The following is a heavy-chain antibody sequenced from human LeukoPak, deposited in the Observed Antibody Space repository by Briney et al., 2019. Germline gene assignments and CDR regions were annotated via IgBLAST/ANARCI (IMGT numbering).Heavy chain of an antibody. V-gene: IGHV5-51*01. CDR2: IYPGDSDT. CDR3: ARTTEYYYDSSGYYY. Sequence: GESLKISCKGSGYSFTSYWIGWVRQMPGKGLEWMGIIYPGDSDTRYSPSFQGQVTISADRSISTAYLQWSSLKASDTAMYYCARTTEYYYDSSGYYYWGQGTLVTVSS. J-gene: IGHJ4*02. D-gene: IGHD3-22*01. CDR1: GYSFTSYW.